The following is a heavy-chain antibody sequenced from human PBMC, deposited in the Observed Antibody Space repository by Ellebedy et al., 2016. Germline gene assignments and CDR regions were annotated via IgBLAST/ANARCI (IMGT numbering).Heavy chain of an antibody. V-gene: IGHV1-18*04. J-gene: IGHJ4*02. D-gene: IGHD3-10*01. CDR3: AKTSGWGYGEN. CDR2: VNTFSGNT. CDR1: SYTFTTFR. Sequence: ASVKVSXKASSYTFTTFRITWVRQVPGQGLEWMGFVNTFSGNTKFAQKFQGRVSMTTDSSTHTAYMDLRSLRSDDTAMYYCAKTSGWGYGENWGQGTLVTVSS.